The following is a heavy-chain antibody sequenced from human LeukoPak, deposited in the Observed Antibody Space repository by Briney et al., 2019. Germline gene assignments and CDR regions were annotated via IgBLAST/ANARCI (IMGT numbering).Heavy chain of an antibody. D-gene: IGHD3-3*01. J-gene: IGHJ4*02. CDR1: GFDFSSNW. CDR2: IKGDGIST. Sequence: GGSLRPSCAASGFDFSSNWMHWVRHAPGQGLVWVSRIKGDGISTNYADSVKGRFTISRDIAKNTLYLQMNSLRAEDTGVYYCAKDHYWSMDYWGRGTLVTVSS. CDR3: AKDHYWSMDY. V-gene: IGHV3-74*01.